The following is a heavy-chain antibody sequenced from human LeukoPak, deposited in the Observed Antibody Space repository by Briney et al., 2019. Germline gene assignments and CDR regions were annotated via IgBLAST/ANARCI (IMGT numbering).Heavy chain of an antibody. CDR2: ISGSGGST. J-gene: IGHJ5*02. CDR3: ARDYPPGDIVVVPATNWFDP. CDR1: GFTFSSYA. Sequence: PGGSLRLSCAASGFTFSSYAMSWVRQAPGKGLEWVSAISGSGGSTYYADSVKGRFTISRDNSKNTLYLQMNSLRAEDTAVYYCARDYPPGDIVVVPATNWFDPWGQGTLVTVSS. V-gene: IGHV3-23*01. D-gene: IGHD2-2*01.